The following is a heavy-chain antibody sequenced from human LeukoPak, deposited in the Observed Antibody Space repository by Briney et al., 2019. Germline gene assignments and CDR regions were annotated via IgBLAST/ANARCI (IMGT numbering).Heavy chain of an antibody. J-gene: IGHJ4*02. V-gene: IGHV3-21*01. CDR3: AGDRGPYCSGGSCLRSFDY. D-gene: IGHD2-15*01. CDR1: GFTFSSYS. Sequence: GGSLRLSCAASGFTFSSYSMNWVRQAPGKGLEWVSSISSSSSYIYYADSVKGRFTISRDNAKNSLYLQMNSLRAEDTAVYYCAGDRGPYCSGGSCLRSFDYWGQGTLVTVSS. CDR2: ISSSSSYI.